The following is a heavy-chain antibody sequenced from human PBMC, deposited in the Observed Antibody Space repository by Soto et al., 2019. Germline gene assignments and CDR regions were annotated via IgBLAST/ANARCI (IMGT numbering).Heavy chain of an antibody. CDR1: GFTFSSYE. Sequence: PGGSLRLSCAASGFTFSSYEMIWVRQAPGKGLEWVSYISTRGSRIYYADSVKGRFTISRDNAKNSLFLQMNSLRAEDTAIYYCAGRRDGYNGGLDFWGPGTLVTVS. J-gene: IGHJ4*02. V-gene: IGHV3-48*03. D-gene: IGHD5-12*01. CDR2: ISTRGSRI. CDR3: AGRRDGYNGGLDF.